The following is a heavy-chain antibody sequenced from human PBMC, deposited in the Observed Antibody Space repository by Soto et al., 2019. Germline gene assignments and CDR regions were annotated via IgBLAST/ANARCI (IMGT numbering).Heavy chain of an antibody. CDR1: GFTFSNHW. CDR3: AREDILGARSFDY. J-gene: IGHJ4*02. V-gene: IGHV3-7*01. Sequence: PGGSLRLSCAGSGFTFSNHWMNWVRQAPGKGLEWVANIKAVSSEKYYVESVEGRFTISRDNAKNSLYLQMSSLRDEDTAVYFCAREDILGARSFDYWGQGTLVTVSS. D-gene: IGHD1-26*01. CDR2: IKAVSSEK.